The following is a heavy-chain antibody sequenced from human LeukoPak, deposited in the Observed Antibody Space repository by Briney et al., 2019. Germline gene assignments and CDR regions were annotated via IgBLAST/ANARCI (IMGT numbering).Heavy chain of an antibody. V-gene: IGHV3-30*02. Sequence: GGSLRLSCAASGFTFSSYGMHWVRQAPGKGLAWVAFIRYDGTEKYYTDSVKGRFTISRDKSKNTLHLQMSGLTPDDTAVYYCARVVIAARPHWFDPWGQGTLVTVSS. CDR3: ARVVIAARPHWFDP. J-gene: IGHJ5*02. CDR2: IRYDGTEK. CDR1: GFTFSSYG. D-gene: IGHD6-6*01.